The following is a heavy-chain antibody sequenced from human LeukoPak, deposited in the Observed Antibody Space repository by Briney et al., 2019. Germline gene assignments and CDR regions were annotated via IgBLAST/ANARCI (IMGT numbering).Heavy chain of an antibody. CDR1: GFTFSSYW. V-gene: IGHV3-74*01. D-gene: IGHD4-23*01. Sequence: GGSLRLSCAASGFTFSSYWMPWVRRAPGKGPVWVSRINSDGSSTSYADSVKGRFTISRDNAKNTLYLQMNSLRAEDTAAYYCARDWVKYGGNPDYWGQGTLVTVSS. CDR3: ARDWVKYGGNPDY. CDR2: INSDGSST. J-gene: IGHJ4*02.